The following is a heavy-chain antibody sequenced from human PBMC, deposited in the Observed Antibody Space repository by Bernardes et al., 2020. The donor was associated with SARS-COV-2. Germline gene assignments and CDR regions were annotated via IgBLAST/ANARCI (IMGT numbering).Heavy chain of an antibody. V-gene: IGHV3-7*03. CDR1: EFTMRNYW. CDR3: AKERGMKSGTLREDYYYGMDV. J-gene: IGHJ6*02. CDR2: IKPDGSQK. D-gene: IGHD1-26*01. Sequence: GGSLRLSCVASEFTMRNYWMSWVRQPPGQGLQWVANIKPDGSQKHYVESVQSRFVISRDNARSTVFLQINSVGPDDTATYYCAKERGMKSGTLREDYYYGMDVWGPGTTVTVSS.